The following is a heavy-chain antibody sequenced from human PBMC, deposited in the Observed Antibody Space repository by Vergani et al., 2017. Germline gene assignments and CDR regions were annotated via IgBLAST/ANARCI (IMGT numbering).Heavy chain of an antibody. CDR2: IWHDGGNK. J-gene: IGHJ4*02. CDR1: GFTVTNYA. D-gene: IGHD5-12*01. Sequence: QVQLVESGGGVVQPGRSLRLSCVMSGFTVTNYAIFWVRQAPGKGLEWVSVIWHDGGNKHFADSVAGRFAISRDDSKKTVYLEMTNLRAEDTALYYCVSDRYEGRSPYNGRLLGHWGQGARVTVSS. V-gene: IGHV3-33*01. CDR3: VSDRYEGRSPYNGRLLGH.